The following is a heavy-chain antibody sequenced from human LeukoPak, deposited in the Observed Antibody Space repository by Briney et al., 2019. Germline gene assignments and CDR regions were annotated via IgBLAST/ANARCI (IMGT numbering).Heavy chain of an antibody. V-gene: IGHV3-74*01. CDR1: GFTFSSYW. CDR3: ARRGIAVAGSFDY. CDR2: INTDGSST. Sequence: GGSLRLSCAASGFTFSSYWMHWVRQAPGRGLVWVSRINTDGSSTSYADSVKGRFTISRDNAKNTLYLQMNSLRAEDTAVYYCARRGIAVAGSFDYWGQGTLVTVSS. D-gene: IGHD6-19*01. J-gene: IGHJ4*02.